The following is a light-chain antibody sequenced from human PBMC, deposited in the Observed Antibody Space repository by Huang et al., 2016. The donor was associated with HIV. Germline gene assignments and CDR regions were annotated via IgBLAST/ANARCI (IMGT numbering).Light chain of an antibody. CDR3: QQYNSYPCT. CDR2: EAS. CDR1: QSISSF. V-gene: IGKV1-5*03. Sequence: DIQMTQSPSTLSASVGDRVTISCRASQSISSFLAWYPQKPGKAPKLLMHEASILEIGVPSRFSGSGSGTEFTLTITSLQPDDFGTYYCQQYNSYPCTFGQGTKLEIK. J-gene: IGKJ2*02.